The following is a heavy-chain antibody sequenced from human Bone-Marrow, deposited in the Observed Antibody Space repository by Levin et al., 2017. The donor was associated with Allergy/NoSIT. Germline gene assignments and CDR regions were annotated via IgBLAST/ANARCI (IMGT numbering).Heavy chain of an antibody. CDR3: SRGGTVVVAAIGLYYGMDV. Sequence: PGGSLRLSCAASAFTLSSYAMNWVRQAPGKGLEWVSGISGGGVSTYYADSVKGRFTISSDYSKNTLFLQMSSLRAEDTAVYYCSRGGTVVVAAIGLYYGMDVWGQGTTVTVSS. D-gene: IGHD2-15*01. J-gene: IGHJ6*02. V-gene: IGHV3-23*01. CDR1: AFTLSSYA. CDR2: ISGGGVST.